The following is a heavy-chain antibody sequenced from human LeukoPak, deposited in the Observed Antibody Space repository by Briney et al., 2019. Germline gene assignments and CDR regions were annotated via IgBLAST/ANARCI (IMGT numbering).Heavy chain of an antibody. V-gene: IGHV3-21*01. Sequence: GGSLRLSCAASGFTFSSYSMNWVRQAPGKGLEWVSSISSSSSYIYYADSVKGRFTISRDNAKNSLYLQMNSLRAEDTAVYYCARDPRQSYGNEPFDYWGQGTLVTVSS. CDR1: GFTFSSYS. CDR2: ISSSSSYI. J-gene: IGHJ4*02. D-gene: IGHD5-18*01. CDR3: ARDPRQSYGNEPFDY.